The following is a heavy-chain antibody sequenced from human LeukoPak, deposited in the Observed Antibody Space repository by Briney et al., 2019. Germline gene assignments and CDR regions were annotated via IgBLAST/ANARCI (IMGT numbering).Heavy chain of an antibody. Sequence: GGSLRLSCAASGFTFSRYWMSWVRQAPGKGLEWVANIKQDGSEKYYVDSVKGRFTISRDNAKNSLYLQMNSLRAEDTAVYYCAREGYYGSGVSDYWGQGTLVTVSS. CDR1: GFTFSRYW. V-gene: IGHV3-7*01. D-gene: IGHD3-10*01. J-gene: IGHJ4*02. CDR2: IKQDGSEK. CDR3: AREGYYGSGVSDY.